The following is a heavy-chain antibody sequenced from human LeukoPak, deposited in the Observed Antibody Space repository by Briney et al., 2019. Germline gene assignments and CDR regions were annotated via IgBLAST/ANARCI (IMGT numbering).Heavy chain of an antibody. CDR3: ARVGFLEWLKAYKYYYYYMDV. CDR2: IYYSGST. CDR1: GGSISSHY. V-gene: IGHV4-59*11. J-gene: IGHJ6*03. D-gene: IGHD3-3*01. Sequence: SETLSLTCTVSGGSISSHYWSWIRQPPGKGLEWIGYIYYSGSTNYNPSLKSRVTTSVDTSKNQFSLKLSSVTAADTAVYYCARVGFLEWLKAYKYYYYYMDVWGKGTTVTVSS.